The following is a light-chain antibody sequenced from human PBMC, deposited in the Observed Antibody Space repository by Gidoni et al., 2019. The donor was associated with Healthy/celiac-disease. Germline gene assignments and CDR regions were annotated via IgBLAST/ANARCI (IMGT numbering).Light chain of an antibody. CDR3: QRYGSSPPIT. Sequence: ESVLTQTPGTLSLSPVERATLSCRASQSVSSSYLAWYQQKPGQAPRLLIYGSSSTATGIPDRFSGSGSGSGFTLTISRLGPESCAVSFCQRYGSSPPITFGPGTKVDIK. J-gene: IGKJ3*01. CDR1: QSVSSSY. CDR2: GSS. V-gene: IGKV3-20*01.